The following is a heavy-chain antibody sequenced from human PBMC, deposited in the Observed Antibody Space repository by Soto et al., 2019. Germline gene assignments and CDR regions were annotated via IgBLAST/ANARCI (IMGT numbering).Heavy chain of an antibody. V-gene: IGHV1-2*02. D-gene: IGHD6-19*01. CDR3: ARGSEGQWLKVDI. Sequence: ASVKVSCKAFGGSFSTYGINWVRLAPGQGLEWMGWIIPNSGATNYAQKFQGRVTMTTDKSISTAYMELSRLRSDDTAVYYCARGSEGQWLKVDIWGQGTMVIASS. J-gene: IGHJ3*02. CDR2: IIPNSGAT. CDR1: GGSFSTYG.